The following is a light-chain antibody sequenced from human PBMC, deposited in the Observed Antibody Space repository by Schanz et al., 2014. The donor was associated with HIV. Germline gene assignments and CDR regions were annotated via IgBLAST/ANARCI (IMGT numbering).Light chain of an antibody. CDR3: QQCVTYPYT. CDR1: QSIRSW. CDR2: QAS. V-gene: IGKV1-5*03. Sequence: DIHMTQSPSTLSASVGDRVTITCRASQSIRSWLAWYQQKPGRAPNLLIYQASTLETGVPSRFSASGSGTEFTLTITSLQPDDFATYYCQQCVTYPYTFGQGTKLEIK. J-gene: IGKJ2*01.